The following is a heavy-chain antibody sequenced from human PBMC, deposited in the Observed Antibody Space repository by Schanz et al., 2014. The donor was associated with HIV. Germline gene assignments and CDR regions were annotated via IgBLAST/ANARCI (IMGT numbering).Heavy chain of an antibody. D-gene: IGHD6-13*01. CDR3: AKDKSRHTYSSSSIFDP. J-gene: IGHJ5*02. Sequence: EVQLLDSGGGLVQPGGSLRLSCVASGFTFNNYAMTWVRQAPGKGLEWVSSISESGGRSYYADSVNGRFTISRDNSKNTLYLQMNSLRPEDTAVYYCAKDKSRHTYSSSSIFDPWGQGTLVTVSS. V-gene: IGHV3-23*01. CDR2: ISESGGRS. CDR1: GFTFNNYA.